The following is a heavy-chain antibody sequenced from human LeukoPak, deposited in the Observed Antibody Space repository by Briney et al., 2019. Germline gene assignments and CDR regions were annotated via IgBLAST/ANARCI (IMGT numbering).Heavy chain of an antibody. V-gene: IGHV1-2*06. CDR1: GDTFTGYY. D-gene: IGHD6-19*01. CDR3: ARAPLYTSGWYYFNS. CDR2: IHPNTGST. Sequence: GASVKVSCKASGDTFTGYYVHWVRQAPGQGLEWMGRIHPNTGSTHYAEKFEGRATMTRDTSITTAYVELTRLRSDDTAVYYCARAPLYTSGWYYFNSWGQGTLVTVSS. J-gene: IGHJ4*02.